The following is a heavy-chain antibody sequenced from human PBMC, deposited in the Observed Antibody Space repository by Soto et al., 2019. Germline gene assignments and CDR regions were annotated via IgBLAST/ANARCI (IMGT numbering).Heavy chain of an antibody. J-gene: IGHJ4*02. V-gene: IGHV3-43*01. CDR2: ISWDGGST. Sequence: GGSLRLSCAASGFTFDDYTMHWVRQAPGKGLEWVSLISWDGGSTYYADSVKGRFTISRDNSKNSLYLQMNSLRTEDTALYYCAKAANTRGSSWYYFDYWGQGTLVTVSS. D-gene: IGHD6-13*01. CDR3: AKAANTRGSSWYYFDY. CDR1: GFTFDDYT.